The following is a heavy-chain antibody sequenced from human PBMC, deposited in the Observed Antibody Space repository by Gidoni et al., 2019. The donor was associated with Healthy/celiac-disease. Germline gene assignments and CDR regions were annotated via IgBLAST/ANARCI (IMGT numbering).Heavy chain of an antibody. V-gene: IGHV3-21*01. CDR2: ISSSSSYI. D-gene: IGHD2-15*01. CDR1: GFTFSSYS. Sequence: EVQLVESGGGLVKPGGSLRLSCAASGFTFSSYSMNWVRQAPVKGLEWVSSISSSSSYIYYADSVKGRFTISRDNAKNSLYLQMNSLRAEDTAVYYCARDFEIVVVVAARDYYYGMDVWGQGTTVTVSS. CDR3: ARDFEIVVVVAARDYYYGMDV. J-gene: IGHJ6*02.